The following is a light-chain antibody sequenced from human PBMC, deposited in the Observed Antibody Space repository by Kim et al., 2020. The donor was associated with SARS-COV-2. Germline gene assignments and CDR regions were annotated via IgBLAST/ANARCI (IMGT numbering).Light chain of an antibody. Sequence: TSSCNGASNNIGFYNYGSWYQNHPGRAPKLIIYDVTKRPSGGPDRFSGSKSGNTASLTVSGLQSEDEADYYCCSDDGDYVIFGGGTQMTVL. CDR3: CSDDGDYVI. CDR2: DVT. V-gene: IGLV2-11*01. CDR1: SNNIGFYNY. J-gene: IGLJ2*01.